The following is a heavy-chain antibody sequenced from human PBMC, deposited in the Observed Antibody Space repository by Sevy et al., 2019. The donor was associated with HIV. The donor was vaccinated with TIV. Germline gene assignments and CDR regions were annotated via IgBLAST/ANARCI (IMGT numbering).Heavy chain of an antibody. J-gene: IGHJ6*02. CDR2: ISHDGGKK. Sequence: GGSLRLSCVGSGFIFDDYGMHWLRQAPGKGLEWVALISHDGGKKYYADSVKGRFTISRDNFKNTLYLQMNTLRRDDTAAYFCTKDPPVYGDFPYGMDVWGQGTTVTVSS. D-gene: IGHD4-17*01. CDR1: GFIFDDYG. CDR3: TKDPPVYGDFPYGMDV. V-gene: IGHV3-30*18.